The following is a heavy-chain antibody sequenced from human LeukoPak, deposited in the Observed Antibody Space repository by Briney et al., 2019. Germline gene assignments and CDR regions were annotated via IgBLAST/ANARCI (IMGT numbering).Heavy chain of an antibody. CDR3: ARPVPSRLGWFDP. D-gene: IGHD1-1*01. CDR2: IYYSGST. Sequence: SETLSLTCTVSGGSISSYYWSWIRQPPGKGLEWIGYIYYSGSTYYSPSLKSRVTISVDTSKNQFSLKLSSVTAADTAVYYCARPVPSRLGWFDPWGQGTLVTVSS. CDR1: GGSISSYY. J-gene: IGHJ5*02. V-gene: IGHV4-59*08.